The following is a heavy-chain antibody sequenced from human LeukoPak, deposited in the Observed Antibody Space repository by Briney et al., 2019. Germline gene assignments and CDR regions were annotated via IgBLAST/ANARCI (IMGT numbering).Heavy chain of an antibody. CDR3: ARGSISSGDWFDP. J-gene: IGHJ5*02. CDR2: INPRSGGT. CDR1: GFTFIDYY. V-gene: IGHV1-2*06. D-gene: IGHD6-6*01. Sequence: ASVKVSCKASGFTFIDYYMHWVRQAPGQGLEWMGRINPRSGGTNYARKFQDRVTMTRDTSISTAYMELSRLKFDDTAVFYCARGSISSGDWFDPWGQGTLVTVSS.